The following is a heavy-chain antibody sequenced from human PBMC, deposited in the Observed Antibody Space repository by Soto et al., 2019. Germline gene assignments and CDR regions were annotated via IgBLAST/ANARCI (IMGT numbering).Heavy chain of an antibody. CDR2: IFSNDEK. CDR3: ARIRDEDCSGGSCYYYFDY. V-gene: IGHV2-26*01. D-gene: IGHD2-15*01. Sequence: QVTLKESGPVLVKPTETLTLTCTVPGFSLSNARLSVSWIRQPPGKALEWLAHIFSNDEKFYSTSLKSRLTISKDTSKSQVVLTMTSMDPVDTATYYCARIRDEDCSGGSCYYYFDYWGQGTLVTVSS. J-gene: IGHJ4*02. CDR1: GFSLSNARLS.